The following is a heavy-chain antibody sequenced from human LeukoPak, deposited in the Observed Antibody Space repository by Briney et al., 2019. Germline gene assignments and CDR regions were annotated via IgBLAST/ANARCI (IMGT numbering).Heavy chain of an antibody. CDR2: IYHSGST. CDR3: ARDWGRYDYDSSGYDFGFDY. D-gene: IGHD3-22*01. Sequence: PSETLSLTCAVSGGSISSGGYSWSWIRQPPGKGLEWIGYIYHSGSTYYNPSLKSRVTISVDRSKNQFSLKLSSVTAADTAVYYCARDWGRYDYDSSGYDFGFDYWGQGTLVTVSS. V-gene: IGHV4-30-2*01. CDR1: GGSISSGGYS. J-gene: IGHJ4*02.